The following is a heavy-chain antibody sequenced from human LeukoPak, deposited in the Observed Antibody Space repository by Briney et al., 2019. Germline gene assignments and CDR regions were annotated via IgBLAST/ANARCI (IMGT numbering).Heavy chain of an antibody. J-gene: IGHJ4*02. V-gene: IGHV3-30*04. CDR3: ARESYGDFYFDY. D-gene: IGHD4-17*01. CDR1: RFTFSSYS. Sequence: AGGSLRLSCAASRFTFSSYSMNWVRQAPGKGLEWVALITKDGSITFYADSVKGRFTISRDNSKNTLYLQINSLRTEDTSVYFCARESYGDFYFDYWGQGTLVTVSS. CDR2: ITKDGSIT.